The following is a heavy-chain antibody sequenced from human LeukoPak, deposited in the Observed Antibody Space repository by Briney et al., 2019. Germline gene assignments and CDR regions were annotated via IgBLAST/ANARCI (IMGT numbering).Heavy chain of an antibody. J-gene: IGHJ5*02. CDR1: GFTFSSCA. Sequence: GGSLRLSCAAPGFTFSSCAMSWVRQAPGKGLEWVSAISGSGGSTHYADSVKGRFTISRDNSKNTLYLQMNSLRAEDTAVYYCAKGTDSGSYYVDWFDRWGQGTLVTVSS. V-gene: IGHV3-23*01. CDR2: ISGSGGST. CDR3: AKGTDSGSYYVDWFDR. D-gene: IGHD1-26*01.